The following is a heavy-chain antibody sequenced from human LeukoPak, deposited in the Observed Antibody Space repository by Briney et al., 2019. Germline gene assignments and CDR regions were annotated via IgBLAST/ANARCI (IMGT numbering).Heavy chain of an antibody. Sequence: PGRSLRLSCAASGFTFSDCGMHWVRQAPGKGLEWVAVIWYDGSNVYYADSVKGRFTISRDNSKNTLYLQMNSLRAEDTAVYYCAKDSSEGGGAFDIWGQGTMVTVSS. CDR2: IWYDGSNV. CDR3: AKDSSEGGGAFDI. D-gene: IGHD4-23*01. CDR1: GFTFSDCG. V-gene: IGHV3-33*06. J-gene: IGHJ3*02.